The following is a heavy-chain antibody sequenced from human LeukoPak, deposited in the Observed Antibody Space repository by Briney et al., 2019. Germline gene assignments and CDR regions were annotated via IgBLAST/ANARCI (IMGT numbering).Heavy chain of an antibody. J-gene: IGHJ4*02. CDR2: ISGSGGST. V-gene: IGHV3-23*01. CDR1: GFTFSSYA. CDR3: AKVDRVLRFLEWLLLGYYFDY. D-gene: IGHD3-3*01. Sequence: PGGSLRLSCAASGFTFSSYAMSWVRQAPGKGLEWVSAISGSGGSTYYADSVKGRFTISRDNSKNTLYLQMNSLRAEDTAVYYCAKVDRVLRFLEWLLLGYYFDYWGQGTLVTVSS.